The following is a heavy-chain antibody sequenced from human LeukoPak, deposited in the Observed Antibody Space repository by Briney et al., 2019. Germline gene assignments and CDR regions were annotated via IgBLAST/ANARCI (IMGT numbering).Heavy chain of an antibody. J-gene: IGHJ4*02. CDR3: ARDFGTTGWHTFDY. CDR1: GDSVSRTNAA. Sequence: SQTLSLTCVISGDSVSRTNAAWNWIRQSPSRGLEWLGRTYYRSKWYNDYAESMEGRMTISQDTSKNQYSLHLNSVTPDDTAVYYCARDFGTTGWHTFDYWGQGTLVTVSS. V-gene: IGHV6-1*01. D-gene: IGHD6-19*01. CDR2: TYYRSKWYN.